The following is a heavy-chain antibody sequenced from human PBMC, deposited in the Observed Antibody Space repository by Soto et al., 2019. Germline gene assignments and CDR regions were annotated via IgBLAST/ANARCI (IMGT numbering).Heavy chain of an antibody. CDR3: ARRDSGGFYRFFDS. V-gene: IGHV1-69*06. Sequence: SVKVSCKASGGSLSTNPISWVRQAPGQGLEWMGGTGSGTGPGNHAQKFQGRLTVTADKSTSTVYMELTNLSSEDTAVYYCARRDSGGFYRFFDSWGQGTLVTVSS. J-gene: IGHJ4*02. CDR1: GGSLSTNP. CDR2: TGSGTGPG. D-gene: IGHD2-15*01.